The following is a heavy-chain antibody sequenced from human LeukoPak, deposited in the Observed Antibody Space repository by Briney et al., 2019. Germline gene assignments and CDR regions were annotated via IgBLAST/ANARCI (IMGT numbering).Heavy chain of an antibody. D-gene: IGHD3-10*01. CDR1: GYTFTSYY. V-gene: IGHV1-46*01. CDR3: ARDRYGSGSYYRTERNWFDP. J-gene: IGHJ5*02. CDR2: INPSGGST. Sequence: ASVKVSCKASGYTFTSYYMHWVRQAPGQGLEWMGIINPSGGSTSYAQKFQGRVTMTRDTSTSTVYMELSSLRSEDTAVYYCARDRYGSGSYYRTERNWFDPWGQGTLVTVSS.